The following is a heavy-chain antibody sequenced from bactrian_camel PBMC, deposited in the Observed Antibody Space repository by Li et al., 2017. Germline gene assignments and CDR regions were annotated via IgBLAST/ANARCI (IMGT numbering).Heavy chain of an antibody. Sequence: QVQLVESGGGSVQAGGSLTLYCAASRFFPCMGWFRQAPGNRREGLASMSASSVKYADSLAGRLYIYKHLGNRALNLQIDSLQPEDTAMYYCGADPFAGANCDTNLDFPYQGQGTQVTVS. D-gene: IGHD3*01. V-gene: IGHV3S53*01. CDR1: RFFPC. CDR2: MSASSV. J-gene: IGHJ4*01.